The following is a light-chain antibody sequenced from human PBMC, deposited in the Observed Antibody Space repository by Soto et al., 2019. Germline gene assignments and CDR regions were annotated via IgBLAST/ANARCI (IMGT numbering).Light chain of an antibody. Sequence: QCVLTQPPSASGTPGQRVTISCSGSRSNIGSNTVSWYQHLPGTAPKLLMYSNNKRPSGVPDRFSGSKSGTSASLAISGLQSEDEADYYCAPWDDSLSGHDFGTGTKVTVL. CDR2: SNN. CDR3: APWDDSLSGHD. V-gene: IGLV1-44*01. CDR1: RSNIGSNT. J-gene: IGLJ1*01.